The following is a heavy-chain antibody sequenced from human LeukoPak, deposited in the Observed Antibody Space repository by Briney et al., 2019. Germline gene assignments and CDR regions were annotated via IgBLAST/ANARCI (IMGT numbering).Heavy chain of an antibody. D-gene: IGHD1-26*01. Sequence: ASVKVSCKASGYTFTSYGISWVRQAPGQGLEWMGWISAYNGNTNYAQKLQGRVTMTTDTSTSTDYMELRSLRSDDTAVYYCARRIVGATRVYDYWGQGTLVTVSS. CDR3: ARRIVGATRVYDY. J-gene: IGHJ4*02. CDR2: ISAYNGNT. CDR1: GYTFTSYG. V-gene: IGHV1-18*01.